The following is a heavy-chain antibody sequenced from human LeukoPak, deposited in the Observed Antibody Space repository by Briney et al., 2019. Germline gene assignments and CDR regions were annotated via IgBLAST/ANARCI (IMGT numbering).Heavy chain of an antibody. CDR1: GFTYSSYW. CDR2: INHNGNVN. J-gene: IGHJ6*02. Sequence: GGSLRLSCAASGFTYSSYWVNWARQAPGKGLEWVASINHNGNVNYYVDSVKGRFTISRDNAKNSLYLQMSNLRAEDTAVYFCARGGGLDVWGQGATVTVSS. V-gene: IGHV3-7*03. CDR3: ARGGGLDV. D-gene: IGHD3-16*01.